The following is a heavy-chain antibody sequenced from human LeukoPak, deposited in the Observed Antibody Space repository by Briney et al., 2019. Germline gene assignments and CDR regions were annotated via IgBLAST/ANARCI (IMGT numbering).Heavy chain of an antibody. CDR1: GGSISSSSCY. D-gene: IGHD3-3*01. CDR3: ASSYYDFWSGFNWFDP. V-gene: IGHV4-39*07. CDR2: IYYSGST. Sequence: SETLSLTCTVSGGSISSSSCYWGWIRQPPGKGLEWIGSIYYSGSTYYNPSLKSRVTISVDTSKNQFSLKLSSVTAADTAVYYCASSYYDFWSGFNWFDPWGQGTLVTVSS. J-gene: IGHJ5*02.